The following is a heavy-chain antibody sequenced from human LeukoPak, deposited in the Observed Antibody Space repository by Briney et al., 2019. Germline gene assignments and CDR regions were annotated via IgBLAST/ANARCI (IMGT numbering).Heavy chain of an antibody. CDR1: GGSISSGSYY. CDR2: INHSGST. Sequence: SETLSLTCTVSGGSISSGSYYWSWIRQPPGKGLEWIGEINHSGSTNYNPSLKSRVTISVDTSKNQFSLKLSSVTAADTAVYYCARVGGSYYTYFDYWGQGTLVTVSS. D-gene: IGHD1-26*01. J-gene: IGHJ4*02. V-gene: IGHV4-39*07. CDR3: ARVGGSYYTYFDY.